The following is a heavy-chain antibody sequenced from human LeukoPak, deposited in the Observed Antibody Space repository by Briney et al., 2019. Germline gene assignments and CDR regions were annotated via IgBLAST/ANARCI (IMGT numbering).Heavy chain of an antibody. CDR3: ARFTPYYDFWSVYYPTYFDY. CDR1: GYTFTSYG. Sequence: ASVKVSCKASGYTFTSYGISWVRQAPGQGLEWMGWISAYNGNTNYAQKLQGRVTMTTDTSTSTAYMELRSLSSDDTAVYYCARFTPYYDFWSVYYPTYFDYWGQGTLVTVSS. D-gene: IGHD3-3*01. J-gene: IGHJ4*02. CDR2: ISAYNGNT. V-gene: IGHV1-18*01.